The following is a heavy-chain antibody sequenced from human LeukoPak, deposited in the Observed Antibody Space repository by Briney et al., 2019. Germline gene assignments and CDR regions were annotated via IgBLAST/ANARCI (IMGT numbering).Heavy chain of an antibody. CDR2: ISSSSSTI. CDR3: ARARDSSGWFDAFDI. D-gene: IGHD6-19*01. J-gene: IGHJ3*02. V-gene: IGHV3-48*01. Sequence: QSGGSLRLSCAASGFAFSIYSMNWVRRAPGKGLEWVSYISSSSSTIYYADSVKGRFTFSRDNAKNSLYLQMSSLRAEDTAVYYCARARDSSGWFDAFDIWGQGTMVTVSS. CDR1: GFAFSIYS.